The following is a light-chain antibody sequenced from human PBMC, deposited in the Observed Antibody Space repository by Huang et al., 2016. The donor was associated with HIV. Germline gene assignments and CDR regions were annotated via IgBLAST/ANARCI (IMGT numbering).Light chain of an antibody. CDR3: QQSHNSPRT. Sequence: DIQMTQSPSSLSASVGDRVTITCRASQTISNSLNWYQHKPGKAPKLLIYAASTSQSGVPSRFSGSGSVTDFTLTLSSLQPEDFGTYYCQQSHNSPRTFGEGTRVEIK. CDR2: AAS. CDR1: QTISNS. J-gene: IGKJ1*01. V-gene: IGKV1-39*01.